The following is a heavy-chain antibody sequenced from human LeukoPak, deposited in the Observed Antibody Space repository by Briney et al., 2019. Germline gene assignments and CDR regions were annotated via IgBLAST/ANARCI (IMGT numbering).Heavy chain of an antibody. CDR2: IYYSGST. CDR3: ARRDGGGIYSSSAAFDI. J-gene: IGHJ3*02. Sequence: SETLSLTCTVSGGSISSSSYYWGWIRQPPGKGLEWIGRIYYSGSTYYNPSLKSRVTISVDTSKNQFSLKLSSVTAADTAVYYCARRDGGGIYSSSAAFDIWGQGTMVTVSS. D-gene: IGHD6-6*01. V-gene: IGHV4-39*01. CDR1: GGSISSSSYY.